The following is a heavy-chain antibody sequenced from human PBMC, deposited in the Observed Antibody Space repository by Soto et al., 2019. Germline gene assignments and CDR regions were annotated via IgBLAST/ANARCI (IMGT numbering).Heavy chain of an antibody. J-gene: IGHJ4*02. D-gene: IGHD5-18*01. Sequence: SETLSHTCSVDDGSFIGYYWSLIRQPPGKGLEWIGEINHSGSTNYNPSLKSRVTISVDTSKNQFSLKLSSVTAADTAVYYCARDGIAVDTAMVTGLGFDYWGQGTLVTVS. V-gene: IGHV4-34*01. CDR1: DGSFIGYY. CDR2: INHSGST. CDR3: ARDGIAVDTAMVTGLGFDY.